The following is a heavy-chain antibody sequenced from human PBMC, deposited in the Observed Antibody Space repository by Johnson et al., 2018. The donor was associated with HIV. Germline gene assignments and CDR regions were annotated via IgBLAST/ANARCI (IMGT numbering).Heavy chain of an antibody. D-gene: IGHD6-6*01. V-gene: IGHV3-15*01. J-gene: IGHJ3*02. CDR1: GFTFDDFG. CDR3: TTLAESSSSMYAFDI. Sequence: VQLVESGGGVVRPGGSLRLSCAASGFTFDDFGMTWIRQAPGQGLEWVGSIKSKTDGGTTDYAAPVKGRFTISRDDSKNTLYLQMNSLKTEDTAVYYCTTLAESSSSMYAFDIWGQGTMLTVSS. CDR2: IKSKTDGGTT.